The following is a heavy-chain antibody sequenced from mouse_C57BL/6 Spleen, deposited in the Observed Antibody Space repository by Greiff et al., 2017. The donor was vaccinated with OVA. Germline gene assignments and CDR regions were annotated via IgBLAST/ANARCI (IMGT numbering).Heavy chain of an antibody. V-gene: IGHV1-55*01. D-gene: IGHD1-1*01. CDR3: ARGGKYYYGSSPYYAMDY. CDR2: IYPGSGST. J-gene: IGHJ4*01. CDR1: GYTFTSYW. Sequence: QVQLQQPGAELVKPGASVKMSCKASGYTFTSYWITWVKQRPGQGLEWIGDIYPGSGSTNYNEKFKSKATLTVDTSSSTAYMQLSSLTSEDSAVYYCARGGKYYYGSSPYYAMDYWGQGTSVTVSS.